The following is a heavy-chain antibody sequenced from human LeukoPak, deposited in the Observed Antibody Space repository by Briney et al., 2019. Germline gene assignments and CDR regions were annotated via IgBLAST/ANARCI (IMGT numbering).Heavy chain of an antibody. J-gene: IGHJ5*01. Sequence: SETLSLTCAVYDGSFSGSYCTWIRQPPGKGLEWIGEINHSGSANYNPSLKSRVAILLATSRTQFSLNLSSVTAADTAVYYCARRPRGVIIKTWFDSWGQGTLVTVSS. CDR2: INHSGSA. D-gene: IGHD3-10*01. V-gene: IGHV4-34*01. CDR1: DGSFSGSY. CDR3: ARRPRGVIIKTWFDS.